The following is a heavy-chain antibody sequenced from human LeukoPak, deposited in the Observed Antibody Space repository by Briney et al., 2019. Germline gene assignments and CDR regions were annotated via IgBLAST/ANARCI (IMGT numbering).Heavy chain of an antibody. CDR3: ARLRAAAGHYYYYMDV. CDR1: GGSISSYY. J-gene: IGHJ6*03. D-gene: IGHD6-13*01. CDR2: INHSGST. Sequence: PSETLSLTCTVSGGSISSYYWSWIRQPPGKGLEWIGEINHSGSTNYNPSLKSRVTISVDTSKNQFSLKLSSVTAADTAVYYCARLRAAAGHYYYYMDVWGKGTTVTVSS. V-gene: IGHV4-34*01.